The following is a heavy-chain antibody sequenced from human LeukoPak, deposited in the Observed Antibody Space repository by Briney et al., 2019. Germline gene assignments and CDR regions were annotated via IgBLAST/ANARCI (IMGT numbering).Heavy chain of an antibody. Sequence: SETLSLTCTVSGGSISSSGYYWGWIRQPPGKGLEWIGAIYYSGTTYYNPSLKSPVTISVDTSKNQFSLRLSSVTAADTAVYYCTRGVISYFDYWGQGTLVTVSS. CDR2: IYYSGTT. V-gene: IGHV4-39*01. D-gene: IGHD3-22*01. CDR3: TRGVISYFDY. J-gene: IGHJ4*02. CDR1: GGSISSSGYY.